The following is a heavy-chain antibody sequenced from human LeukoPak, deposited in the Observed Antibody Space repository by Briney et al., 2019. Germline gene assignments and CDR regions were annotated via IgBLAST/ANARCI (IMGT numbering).Heavy chain of an antibody. J-gene: IGHJ6*03. V-gene: IGHV3-7*01. CDR2: IKQDGSEK. CDR1: GFTFSSYW. CDR3: ARIRFGESYAPKSYYYYYMDV. Sequence: GGSLTLSCAASGFTFSSYWLSWVRQAPGKGLEWVANIKQDGSEKYYVDSVKGRFTTSRDNATNSLYLEMNSLRAEDTAVYYCARIRFGESYAPKSYYYYYMDVWGKGTTVTISS. D-gene: IGHD3-10*01.